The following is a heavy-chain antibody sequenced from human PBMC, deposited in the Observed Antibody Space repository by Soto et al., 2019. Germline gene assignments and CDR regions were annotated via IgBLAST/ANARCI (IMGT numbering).Heavy chain of an antibody. CDR2: INSDGSST. D-gene: IGHD3-3*01. Sequence: GWSLRLSCAASGFTFSSYWMHLVRQAPGKGLVWVSRINSDGSSTSYADSVKGRFTISRDNAKNTLYLQMNSLRAEDTAVYYCASSYYDFWSGYPLDVWGEGTKVTVSS. CDR1: GFTFSSYW. V-gene: IGHV3-74*01. CDR3: ASSYYDFWSGYPLDV. J-gene: IGHJ6*04.